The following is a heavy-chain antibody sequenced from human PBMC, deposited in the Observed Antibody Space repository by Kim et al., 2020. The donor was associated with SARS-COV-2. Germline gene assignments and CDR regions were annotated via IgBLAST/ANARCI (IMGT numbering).Heavy chain of an antibody. J-gene: IGHJ3*02. D-gene: IGHD3-10*01. V-gene: IGHV4-34*01. Sequence: SLKSRVTISVDTSKNQFSLKLSSVTAADTAVYYCAVYYYGSGSSNAFDICGQGTMVTVSS. CDR3: AVYYYGSGSSNAFDI.